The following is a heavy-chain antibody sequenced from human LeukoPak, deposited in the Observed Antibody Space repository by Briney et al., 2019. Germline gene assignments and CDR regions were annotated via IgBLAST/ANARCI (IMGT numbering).Heavy chain of an antibody. CDR2: ISSSGTAT. V-gene: IGHV3-11*04. CDR1: GFTFDDYY. Sequence: GGSLRLSCTASGFTFDDYYITWIRQAPGKGLDWVANISSSGTATYYADSVKGRFTISRDNAKNSLYLQMDSLKAEDTAMYYCARPARSGIYYPDAFENWGQGTMVTVSS. D-gene: IGHD3-10*01. J-gene: IGHJ3*02. CDR3: ARPARSGIYYPDAFEN.